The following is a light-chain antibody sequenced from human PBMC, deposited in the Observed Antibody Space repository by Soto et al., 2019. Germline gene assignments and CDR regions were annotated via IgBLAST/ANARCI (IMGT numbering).Light chain of an antibody. CDR3: QQYGSSLTWT. J-gene: IGKJ1*01. Sequence: EIVLTQSPGPLSLSPGEIATLSCRASQSVSSSYLAWYQQKPGQAPRLLIYGASSRATGIPDRFSGSGSGTDFTLTISRLEPEDFAVYYCQQYGSSLTWTVGKGTKVEIK. CDR1: QSVSSSY. CDR2: GAS. V-gene: IGKV3-20*01.